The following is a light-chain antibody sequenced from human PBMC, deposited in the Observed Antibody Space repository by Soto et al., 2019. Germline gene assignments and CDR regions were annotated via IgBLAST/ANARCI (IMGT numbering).Light chain of an antibody. V-gene: IGKV1-6*01. CDR1: QAIRND. CDR2: ASS. Sequence: AIQMTQSPSSLSASVGDTVTITCRASQAIRNDLGWYQQKPGKAPKLLIYASSNLQSGVPSRFSGSGSGTDFTLTISSLQPEDFATYYCLQDYNYPLTFGQGTKVEIK. J-gene: IGKJ1*01. CDR3: LQDYNYPLT.